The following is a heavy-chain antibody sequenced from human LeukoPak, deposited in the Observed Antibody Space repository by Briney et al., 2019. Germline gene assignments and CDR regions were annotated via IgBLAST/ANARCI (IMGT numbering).Heavy chain of an antibody. D-gene: IGHD3-10*01. CDR1: GFTFEDYG. CDR2: LSSDSNHI. J-gene: IGHJ5*02. CDR3: VRWRVRAYPFDP. V-gene: IGHV3-9*01. Sequence: GGSLRLSCAASGFTFEDYGMHWVRHVPGKGLEWVSGLSSDSNHIDYADSVKGRFTISRDNANNYLYLQMNRLRPEDTGLDYCVRWRVRAYPFDPWGQGTLVTVSS.